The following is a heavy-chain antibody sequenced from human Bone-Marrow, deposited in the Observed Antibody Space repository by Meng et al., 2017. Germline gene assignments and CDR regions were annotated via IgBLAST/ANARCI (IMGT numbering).Heavy chain of an antibody. V-gene: IGHV3-23*01. D-gene: IGHD6-19*01. Sequence: GESLKISCAASGFTFSSYAMSWVRQAPGKGLEWVSAISGSGDDTYYADSVKGRFTISRDNSKNTLYLQMNSLRAEDTALYYCAKASTYSSGWSFDYWGQGTLVTVSS. CDR2: ISGSGDDT. J-gene: IGHJ4*02. CDR1: GFTFSSYA. CDR3: AKASTYSSGWSFDY.